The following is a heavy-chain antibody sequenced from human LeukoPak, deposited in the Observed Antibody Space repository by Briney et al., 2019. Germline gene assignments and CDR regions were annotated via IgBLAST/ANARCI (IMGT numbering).Heavy chain of an antibody. J-gene: IGHJ6*02. CDR2: INAGNGNT. CDR3: ARDGPAAGTDYYYYGMDV. D-gene: IGHD6-13*01. CDR1: GYTFTSYA. Sequence: ASVKVSCKASGYTFTSYAMHWVRQAPGQRLEWMGWINAGNGNTKYSQKFQGRVTITRDTSASTAYMELSSLRSEDTAVYYCARDGPAAGTDYYYYGMDVWGQGTTVTVSS. V-gene: IGHV1-3*01.